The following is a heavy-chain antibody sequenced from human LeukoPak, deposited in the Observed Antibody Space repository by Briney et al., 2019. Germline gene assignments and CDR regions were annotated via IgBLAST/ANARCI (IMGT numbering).Heavy chain of an antibody. CDR3: AREAGSVRSLSSYMDV. CDR2: ISSSGSTI. CDR1: GFTFSDYY. D-gene: IGHD2-15*01. Sequence: GGSLRLSCAASGFTFSDYYMSWIRQAPGKGLEWVSYISSSGSTIYYADSVKGRFTISRDNAKNSLYLQMNSLRAEDTAVYYCAREAGSVRSLSSYMDVWGKGTTVTVSS. V-gene: IGHV3-11*04. J-gene: IGHJ6*03.